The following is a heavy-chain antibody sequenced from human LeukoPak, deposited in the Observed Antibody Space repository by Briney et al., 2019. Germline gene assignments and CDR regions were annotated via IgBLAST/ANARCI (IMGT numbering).Heavy chain of an antibody. D-gene: IGHD3-9*01. CDR3: ARDGGAVLRYFDWFNPPDY. Sequence: ASVKVSCKASGYTFTGYYMHWVRQAPGQGLEWMGWINPNSGGTNYAQKFQGRVTMTRDTSISTAYMELSRLRSDDTAVYYCARDGGAVLRYFDWFNPPDYWGQGTLVTVSS. V-gene: IGHV1-2*02. CDR1: GYTFTGYY. J-gene: IGHJ4*02. CDR2: INPNSGGT.